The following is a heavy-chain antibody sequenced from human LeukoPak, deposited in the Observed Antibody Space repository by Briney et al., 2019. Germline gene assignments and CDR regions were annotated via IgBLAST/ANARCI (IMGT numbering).Heavy chain of an antibody. V-gene: IGHV1-2*02. CDR3: ARGDDYGDYTGYY. D-gene: IGHD4-17*01. J-gene: IGHJ4*02. CDR1: VYTFTGYY. CDR2: INPNSDGT. Sequence: ASVKVSCKTSVYTFTGYYIHWVRQAPGQGLEWMGWINPNSDGTNYAQKFQGRVTMTRDTSISTAYMELNRLRSDDTAVYYCARGDDYGDYTGYYWGQGTLVTVSS.